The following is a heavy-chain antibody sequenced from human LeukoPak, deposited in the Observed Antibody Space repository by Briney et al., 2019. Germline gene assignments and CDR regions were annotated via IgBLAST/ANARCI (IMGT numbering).Heavy chain of an antibody. Sequence: GASVKVSCKASGYTFTGYYMHWVRQAPGQGPEWMGWISAYNGSTNFPEKFQGRIIMTTDTSTNTAYMELRSLRSDDTAVYYCARDRDHCVGDCLYAFDIWGQGTMVTVSS. V-gene: IGHV1-18*04. CDR2: ISAYNGST. CDR3: ARDRDHCVGDCLYAFDI. CDR1: GYTFTGYY. D-gene: IGHD2-21*02. J-gene: IGHJ3*02.